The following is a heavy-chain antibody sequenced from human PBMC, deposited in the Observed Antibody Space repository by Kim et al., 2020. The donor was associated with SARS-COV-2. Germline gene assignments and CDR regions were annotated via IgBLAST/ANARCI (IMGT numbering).Heavy chain of an antibody. D-gene: IGHD3-10*01. Sequence: YYADTVKGRFTITRDNSKNTLYLQMNNLRAEDTAVYYCARDRGMVRGTDYWGQGTLVTVSS. CDR3: ARDRGMVRGTDY. V-gene: IGHV3-66*01. J-gene: IGHJ4*02.